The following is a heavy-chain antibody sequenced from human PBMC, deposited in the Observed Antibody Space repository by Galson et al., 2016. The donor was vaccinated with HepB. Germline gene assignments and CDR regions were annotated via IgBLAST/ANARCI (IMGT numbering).Heavy chain of an antibody. J-gene: IGHJ4*02. CDR1: GGSVSRGSCH. CDR3: ARGGYSGHAGLDY. V-gene: IGHV4-61*01. CDR2: IYYTGTT. Sequence: ETLSLTCTVSGGSVSRGSCHWSWIRQPPGKGLKWIGYIYYTGTTYYNPSLKRRLTISVATSKNQNSLKLTSMTAADTAVYYCARGGYSGHAGLDYWGQGTLVTVSS. D-gene: IGHD5-12*01.